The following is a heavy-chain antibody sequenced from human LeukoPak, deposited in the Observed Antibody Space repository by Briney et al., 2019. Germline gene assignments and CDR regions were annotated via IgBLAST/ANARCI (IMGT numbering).Heavy chain of an antibody. CDR1: GFIFSDYY. CDR2: ISSSSYT. Sequence: GGSLRLSCAASGFIFSDYYMTWIRQAPGKGLEWISYISSSSYTDYADSVKGRFTISRDNAKNSLYLQMDSLRAEDTAVYYCARDGRGYYDSSGYPDYWGQGSLVGVSS. J-gene: IGHJ4*02. V-gene: IGHV3-11*06. D-gene: IGHD3-22*01. CDR3: ARDGRGYYDSSGYPDY.